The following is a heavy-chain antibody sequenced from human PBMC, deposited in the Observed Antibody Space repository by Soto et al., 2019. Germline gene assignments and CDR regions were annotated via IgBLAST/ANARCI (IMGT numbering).Heavy chain of an antibody. V-gene: IGHV3-30*18. D-gene: IGHD6-13*01. CDR3: AKDVSIAAADYYFDY. J-gene: IGHJ4*02. CDR1: GFIFSSYG. CDR2: ISYDGSNK. Sequence: GGSLRLSCVASGFIFSSYGIHWVRQAPGKGLEWVAVISYDGSNKYYADSVKGRFTISRDNSKNTLYLQMNSLRAEDTAVYYCAKDVSIAAADYYFDYWGQGTLVTVSS.